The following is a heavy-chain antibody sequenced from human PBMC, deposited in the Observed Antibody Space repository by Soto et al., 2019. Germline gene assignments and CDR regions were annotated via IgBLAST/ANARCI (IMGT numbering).Heavy chain of an antibody. V-gene: IGHV1-2*04. D-gene: IGHD3-3*01. CDR2: INPNSGGT. CDR1: GYTFTGYY. J-gene: IGHJ6*02. CDR3: ARSVGGGCTIFGVETNCGYYYYGMDV. Sequence: ASVKVSCKASGYTFTGYYMHWVRQAPGQGLEWMGWINPNSGGTNYAQKFQGWVTMTRDTSISTAYMELSRLRSDDTAVYYCARSVGGGCTIFGVETNCGYYYYGMDVWGQGTTVTVSS.